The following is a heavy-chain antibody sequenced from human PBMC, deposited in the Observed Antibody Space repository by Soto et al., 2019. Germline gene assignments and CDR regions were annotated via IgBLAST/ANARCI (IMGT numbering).Heavy chain of an antibody. J-gene: IGHJ4*02. CDR1: GGSISSSSYY. Sequence: SETLSLTCTVSGGSISSSSYYWGWIRQPPGKGLEWIGSIYYSGSTYYNPSLKSRVTISVDTSKNQFSLKLSSVTAADTAVYYCARAYCSGGRCYRYWGQGSTGTVSA. CDR2: IYYSGST. D-gene: IGHD2-15*01. V-gene: IGHV4-39*01. CDR3: ARAYCSGGRCYRY.